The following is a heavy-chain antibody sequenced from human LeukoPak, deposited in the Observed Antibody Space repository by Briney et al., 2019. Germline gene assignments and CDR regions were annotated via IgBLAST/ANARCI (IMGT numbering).Heavy chain of an antibody. J-gene: IGHJ5*02. Sequence: ASVKVSCKASGYTFTGDYMHWVRQAPGQGLEWMGWISAYNGNTNYAQKLQGRVTMTTDTSTSTAYMELRSLRSDDTAVYYCARAYYYVAWFDPWGQGILVTVSS. CDR1: GYTFTGDY. D-gene: IGHD3-10*02. CDR2: ISAYNGNT. V-gene: IGHV1-18*04. CDR3: ARAYYYVAWFDP.